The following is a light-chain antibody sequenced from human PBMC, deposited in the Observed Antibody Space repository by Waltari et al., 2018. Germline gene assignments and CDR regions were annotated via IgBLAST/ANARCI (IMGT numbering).Light chain of an antibody. J-gene: IGLJ3*02. CDR2: VEGSGSY. CDR1: SRHSSYI. CDR3: ETGDSNTQGV. V-gene: IGLV4-60*03. Sequence: QPVLTQSSSASASLGSSVKLTCTLSSRHSSYIIAWHQQQPGKAPRYLMKVEGSGSYNKGSGVPDRYSGSSSGADRYRTISNLESEDEAGYYCETGDSNTQGVFGGGTKLTVL.